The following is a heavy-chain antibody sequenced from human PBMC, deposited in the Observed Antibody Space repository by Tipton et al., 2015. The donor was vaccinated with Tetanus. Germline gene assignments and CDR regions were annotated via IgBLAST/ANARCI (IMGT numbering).Heavy chain of an antibody. Sequence: SLRLSCAVSGFTFSNYRMNWVRQAPGKGLEWVSGISVRGSHTYYADSVKGRFTISRDNSKNTLYLQMNSLRAEDTAVYYCAKEVTDITAAGIGAFDMWGQGTMVTVSS. V-gene: IGHV3-23*01. CDR2: ISVRGSHT. J-gene: IGHJ3*02. D-gene: IGHD6-13*01. CDR1: GFTFSNYR. CDR3: AKEVTDITAAGIGAFDM.